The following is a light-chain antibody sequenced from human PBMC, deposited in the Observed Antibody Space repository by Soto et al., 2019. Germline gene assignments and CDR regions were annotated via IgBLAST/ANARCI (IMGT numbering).Light chain of an antibody. CDR3: QSYASSMSGSV. Sequence: QSVLTQPPSVSGARGQRVSISCTGSSSNIGAGYDVQWYQQLPGTTPKLLIHGNSNRPSGVPDRFSGSKSGTSASLAITGLQAEDEADYYCQSYASSMSGSVFGGGTKLTVL. CDR1: SSNIGAGYD. J-gene: IGLJ3*02. CDR2: GNS. V-gene: IGLV1-40*01.